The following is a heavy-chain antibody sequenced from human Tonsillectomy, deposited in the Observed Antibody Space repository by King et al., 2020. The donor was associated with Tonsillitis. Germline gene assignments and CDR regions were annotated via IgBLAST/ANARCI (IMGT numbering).Heavy chain of an antibody. CDR1: GFSLRTSEVG. J-gene: IGHJ4*02. CDR3: AHMGWKGFDS. V-gene: IGHV2-5*02. CDR2: IYWDDDK. D-gene: IGHD1-1*01. Sequence: TLKESGPTLVKPTQTLTLTCTFSGFSLRTSEVGVGWIRQPPGKALEWLSPIYWDDDKSYSPSLKSRLTITKDTPKNQVVLTMTNMDPVDTATYYCAHMGWKGFDSWGQGTLVTVSS.